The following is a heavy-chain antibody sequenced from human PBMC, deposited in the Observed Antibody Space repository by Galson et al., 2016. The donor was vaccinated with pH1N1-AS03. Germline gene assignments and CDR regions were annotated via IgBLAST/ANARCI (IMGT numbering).Heavy chain of an antibody. V-gene: IGHV3-7*01. CDR3: ARFAWATSGDDAFDV. D-gene: IGHD3-10*01. CDR1: GFTFSTYW. CDR2: IKQDATEK. Sequence: SLRLSCAASGFTFSTYWMSRVRQAPGKGLEWVANIKQDATEKYYVDSVKGRFTISRDNAKKSLYLQMDSLRLEDTASYYCARFAWATSGDDAFDVWGQGTLVTVSS. J-gene: IGHJ3*01.